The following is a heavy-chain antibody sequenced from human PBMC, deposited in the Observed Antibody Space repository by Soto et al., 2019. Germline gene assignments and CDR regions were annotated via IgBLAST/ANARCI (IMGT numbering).Heavy chain of an antibody. CDR2: IWYDGSNK. CDR1: GFTFSSYG. CDR3: ARDRGGYYYGMDV. Sequence: GSLRLSCAASGFTFSSYGMHWVRQAPGKGLEWVAVIWYDGSNKYYADSVKGRFTISRDNSKNTLYLQMNSLRAEDTAVYYCARDRGGYYYGMDVWGQGTTVTVSS. V-gene: IGHV3-33*01. J-gene: IGHJ6*02.